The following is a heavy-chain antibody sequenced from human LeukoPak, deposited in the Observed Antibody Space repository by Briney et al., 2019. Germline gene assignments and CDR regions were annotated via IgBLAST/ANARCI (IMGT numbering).Heavy chain of an antibody. D-gene: IGHD3-10*01. V-gene: IGHV3-49*04. Sequence: GGTLRLSCAASGFTFSSYGMSWVRQAPGKGLEWVGFIRSKAYGGTTEYAASVKGRFTISRDDSKSIAYLQMNSLKTEDTAVYYCTRDIGSDSTYYNNWGQGTLVTVSS. J-gene: IGHJ4*02. CDR3: TRDIGSDSTYYNN. CDR1: GFTFSSYG. CDR2: IRSKAYGGTT.